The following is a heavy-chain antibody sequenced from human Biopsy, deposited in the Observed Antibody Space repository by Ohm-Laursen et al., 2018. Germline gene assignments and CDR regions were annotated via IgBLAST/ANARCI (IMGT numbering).Heavy chain of an antibody. D-gene: IGHD6-13*01. CDR2: IYYSGST. CDR3: ARVGRAAPFDS. CDR1: GGSISSDY. J-gene: IGHJ4*02. Sequence: GTPSLTCTVSGGSISSDYWSWIRQTPGKGLEWIGYIYYSGSTNYNPSLKGRVTISVDTSKNQFSLRLTSVTAADTAVYYCARVGRAAPFDSWGQGTLVTVSS. V-gene: IGHV4-59*08.